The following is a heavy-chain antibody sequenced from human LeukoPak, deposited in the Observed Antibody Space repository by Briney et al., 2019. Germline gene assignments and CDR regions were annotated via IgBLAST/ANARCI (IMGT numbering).Heavy chain of an antibody. V-gene: IGHV4-4*07. CDR2: IYTSGST. D-gene: IGHD3-22*01. J-gene: IGHJ3*02. CDR3: ARAHVWSMIVEDAFDI. Sequence: SETLSLTCTVSGGSISSYYWSWIRQPAGKGLEWIGRIYTSGSTNYNPSLKSRVTMSVDTSKNHFSLKLSSVTAADTAVYYCARAHVWSMIVEDAFDIWGQGTMVTVSS. CDR1: GGSISSYY.